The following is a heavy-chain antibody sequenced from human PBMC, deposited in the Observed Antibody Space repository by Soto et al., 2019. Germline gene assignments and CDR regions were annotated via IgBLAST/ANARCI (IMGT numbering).Heavy chain of an antibody. CDR3: AHHPYDYISP. D-gene: IGHD3-16*01. J-gene: IGHJ5*02. CDR2: IYWDDDK. V-gene: IGHV2-5*02. CDR1: GFSLSTSGVG. Sequence: QITLKESGPTLVKPTQTLTLTCTFSGFSLSTSGVGVGWIRQPPGKALEWLALIYWDDDKRYSPSLKSRLAITKDTSQNQVVLTMTNMDPMDTASYYCAHHPYDYISPWGPGTLVIVSS.